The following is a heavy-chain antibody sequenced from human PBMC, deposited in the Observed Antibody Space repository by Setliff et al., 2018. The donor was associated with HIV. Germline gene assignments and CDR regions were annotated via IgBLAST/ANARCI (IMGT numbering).Heavy chain of an antibody. D-gene: IGHD5-12*01. CDR1: GESFSGGDYF. V-gene: IGHV4-61*09. Sequence: PSETLSLTCTVSGESFSGGDYFWSWIRQTADRGLEYIGHIQASGNANYNPSLQSRATIPIATSKNQFSLQLDSVTAADMALYFCARGRGTWIPDSSWFDSWGQGTLVTVSS. CDR3: ARGRGTWIPDSSWFDS. CDR2: IQASGNA. J-gene: IGHJ5*01.